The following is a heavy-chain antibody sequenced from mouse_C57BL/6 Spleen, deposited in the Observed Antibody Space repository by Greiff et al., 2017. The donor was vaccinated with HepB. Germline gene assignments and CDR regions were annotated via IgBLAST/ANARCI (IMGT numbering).Heavy chain of an antibody. D-gene: IGHD1-1*01. V-gene: IGHV1-5*01. Sequence: VQLQQSGTVLARPGASVKMSCKTSGYTFTSYWMHWVKQRPGQGLEWIGAIYPGNSDTSYNQKFKGKAKLTAVTSASTAYMELSSLTNEDSAVYYCTKGVTTVPYYFDYWGQGTTLTVSS. CDR2: IYPGNSDT. J-gene: IGHJ2*01. CDR3: TKGVTTVPYYFDY. CDR1: GYTFTSYW.